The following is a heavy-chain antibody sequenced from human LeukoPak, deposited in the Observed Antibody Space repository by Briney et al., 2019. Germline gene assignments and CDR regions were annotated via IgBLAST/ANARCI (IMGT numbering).Heavy chain of an antibody. CDR2: ISGSGGST. D-gene: IGHD3-3*01. Sequence: GGSLRLSCAASGFTFSSDAMSWVRQAPGKGLEWVSAISGSGGSTYYADSVKGRFTISRDNSKNTLYLQMNSLRAEDTAVYYCAKDTYDFLYYYYYMDVCGKGTTVTVSS. CDR1: GFTFSSDA. CDR3: AKDTYDFLYYYYYMDV. V-gene: IGHV3-23*01. J-gene: IGHJ6*03.